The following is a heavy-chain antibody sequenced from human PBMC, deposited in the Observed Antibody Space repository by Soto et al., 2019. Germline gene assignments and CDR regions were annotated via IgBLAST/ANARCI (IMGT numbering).Heavy chain of an antibody. CDR2: VHSSGIT. CDR1: GGSVSNDKFY. CDR3: ARGLTMGQLPSHFDH. Sequence: PLETLSLTCTVSGGSVSNDKFYWSWIRQPPGKGLEWIGYVHSSGITNYNPSLKRRVTISVDTSRNQFSLRLSSVTAADTAVYYCARGLTMGQLPSHFDHWGQGTLVTVSS. J-gene: IGHJ5*02. V-gene: IGHV4-61*01. D-gene: IGHD3-16*01.